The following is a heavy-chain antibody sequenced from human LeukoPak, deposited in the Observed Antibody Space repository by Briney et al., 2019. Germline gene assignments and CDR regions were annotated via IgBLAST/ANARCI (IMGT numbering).Heavy chain of an antibody. CDR1: GFRFSTYA. CDR3: AREISGSGSYPDY. Sequence: GGSLRLSCAASGFRFSTYAMHWVPQAPGKGLERVALIWRYPSHTFYTDSVKRRFTIPRDNSKNTVYLQMNSLGGEDTAVYYCAREISGSGSYPDYWGQGTLVTVSS. V-gene: IGHV3-33*01. D-gene: IGHD3-10*01. J-gene: IGHJ4*02. CDR2: IWRYPSHT.